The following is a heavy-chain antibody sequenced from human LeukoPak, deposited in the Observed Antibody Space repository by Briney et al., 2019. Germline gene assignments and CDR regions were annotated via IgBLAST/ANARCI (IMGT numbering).Heavy chain of an antibody. Sequence: TSETLSLTCAVYGGSFSGYYWSWIRQPPGKGLEWIGEINHSGSTNYNPSLKSRVTISVDTSKNQFSLKLSSVTAADTAVYYCAREEVATMFDYWGQGTLVTVSS. CDR3: AREEVATMFDY. D-gene: IGHD5-12*01. CDR1: GGSFSGYY. CDR2: INHSGST. V-gene: IGHV4-34*01. J-gene: IGHJ4*02.